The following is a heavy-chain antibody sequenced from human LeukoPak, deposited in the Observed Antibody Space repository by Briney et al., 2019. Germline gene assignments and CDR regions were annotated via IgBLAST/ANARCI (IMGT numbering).Heavy chain of an antibody. V-gene: IGHV4-59*12. CDR2: IYYSGST. Sequence: PSETLSLTCTVSGGSISSYYWSWIRQPPGKGLEWIGYIYYSGSTNYNPSLKSRVTISVDTSKNQFSLKLSSVTAADTAVYYCARRKFQYYDILTGSYYYYYYMDVWGKGTTVTVSS. CDR3: ARRKFQYYDILTGSYYYYYYMDV. CDR1: GGSISSYY. D-gene: IGHD3-9*01. J-gene: IGHJ6*03.